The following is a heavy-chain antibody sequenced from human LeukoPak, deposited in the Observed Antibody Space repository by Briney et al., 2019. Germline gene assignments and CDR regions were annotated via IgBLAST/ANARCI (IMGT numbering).Heavy chain of an antibody. CDR3: AREEAAVAGTFGFDY. D-gene: IGHD6-19*01. V-gene: IGHV1-69*04. CDR1: GGTFISYT. Sequence: SVKVSCKASGGTFISYTISWVRQAPGQGLEWMGRIIPILGIANYAQKFQGRVTITADKSTSTAYMEPSSLRSEDTAVYYCAREEAAVAGTFGFDYWGQGTLVTVSS. J-gene: IGHJ4*02. CDR2: IIPILGIA.